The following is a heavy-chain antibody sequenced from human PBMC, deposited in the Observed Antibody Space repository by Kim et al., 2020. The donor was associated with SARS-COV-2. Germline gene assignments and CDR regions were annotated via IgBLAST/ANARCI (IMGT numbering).Heavy chain of an antibody. CDR2: IWYDGSNK. CDR1: GFTFSSYG. CDR3: ARAMTPVITVFGVPVDY. J-gene: IGHJ4*02. Sequence: GGSLRLSCAASGFTFSSYGMHWVRQAPGKGLEWVAVIWYDGSNKYYADSVKGRFTISRDNSKNTLYLQMNSLRAEDTAVYYCARAMTPVITVFGVPVDYWGQGTLVTVSS. D-gene: IGHD3-3*01. V-gene: IGHV3-33*01.